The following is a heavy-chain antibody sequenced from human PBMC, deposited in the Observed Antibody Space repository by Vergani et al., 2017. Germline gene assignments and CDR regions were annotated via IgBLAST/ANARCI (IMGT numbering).Heavy chain of an antibody. V-gene: IGHV4-34*01. J-gene: IGHJ2*01. CDR3: ARGAVAGTSRGYFDL. CDR1: GGSFSGYY. Sequence: QVQLQQWGAGLLKPSETLSLTCAVYGGSFSGYYWSWIRQPPGKGLVWIGEINHSGSTNYNPSLKSRVTISVDTSKNQFSLKLSSVTAADTAVYYCARGAVAGTSRGYFDLWGRGTLVTVSS. D-gene: IGHD6-19*01. CDR2: INHSGST.